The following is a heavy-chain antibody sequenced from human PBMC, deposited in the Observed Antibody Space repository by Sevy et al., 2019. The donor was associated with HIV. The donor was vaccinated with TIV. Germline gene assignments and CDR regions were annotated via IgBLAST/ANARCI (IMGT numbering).Heavy chain of an antibody. CDR1: GFAFYDYS. J-gene: IGHJ4*02. CDR2: ISFGCGKK. D-gene: IGHD2-8*01. V-gene: IGHV3-23*01. CDR3: AREGCTRPHDY. Sequence: GGSLRLSCAASGFAFYDYSMSWIRQAPGKGLEWVATISFGCGKKNYADSVKGRFTISRDNSKNSFYLQMDNLRVEDTALYYCAREGCTRPHDYWGQGTRVTVSS.